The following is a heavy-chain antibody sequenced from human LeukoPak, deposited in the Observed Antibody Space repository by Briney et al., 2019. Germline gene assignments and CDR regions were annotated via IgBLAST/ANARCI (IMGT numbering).Heavy chain of an antibody. D-gene: IGHD3-22*01. V-gene: IGHV4-59*01. J-gene: IGHJ4*02. CDR1: GGSISSYY. CDR2: IYYSGST. CDR3: ARVRENYYDSSGYFDY. Sequence: SETLSLTCTVSGGSISSYYWSWIGQPPGKGLEWIGYIYYSGSTNYNPSLKSRVTISVDTSKNQFSLKLSSVTAADTAVYYCARVRENYYDSSGYFDYWGQGTLVTVSS.